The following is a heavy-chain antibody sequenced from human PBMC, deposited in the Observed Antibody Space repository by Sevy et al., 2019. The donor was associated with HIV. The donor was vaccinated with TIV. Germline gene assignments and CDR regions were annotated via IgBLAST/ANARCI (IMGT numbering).Heavy chain of an antibody. CDR3: ARVVAVAGTDY. J-gene: IGHJ4*02. Sequence: GGSLRLSCAASGFTFSSYSMNWVRQAPGKGLEWVSYISSSSGTIYYADSVKGRFTISRDNAKNSLYLQMNSLRDADTAVYYCARVVAVAGTDYWGQGTLVTVSS. D-gene: IGHD6-19*01. V-gene: IGHV3-48*02. CDR2: ISSSSGTI. CDR1: GFTFSSYS.